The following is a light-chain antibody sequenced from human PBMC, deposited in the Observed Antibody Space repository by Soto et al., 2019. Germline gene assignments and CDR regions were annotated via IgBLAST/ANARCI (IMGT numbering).Light chain of an antibody. Sequence: EVVMTQSPATLSVSPGERSTLSCRASQSVSSNLAWYQQKPGQAPRLLIYRASTRATGIPVRFSGSGSGTESTLTTSSLQSEDFEVYYCQQYNNWPWTFGQGTKVDIK. CDR2: RAS. CDR3: QQYNNWPWT. V-gene: IGKV3-15*01. CDR1: QSVSSN. J-gene: IGKJ1*01.